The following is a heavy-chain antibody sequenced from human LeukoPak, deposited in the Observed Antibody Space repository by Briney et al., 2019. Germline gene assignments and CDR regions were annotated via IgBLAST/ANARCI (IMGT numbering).Heavy chain of an antibody. V-gene: IGHV1-2*02. J-gene: IGHJ3*02. Sequence: AASVKVSCKASGYTFTGYYMHWVRQAPGQGLEWMGWINPNSGGTNYAQKFQGRVTMTRDTSISTAYMELSRLKSDDTAVYYCAREEYQSDAFDIWGQGTMVTVSS. CDR2: INPNSGGT. CDR3: AREEYQSDAFDI. CDR1: GYTFTGYY. D-gene: IGHD2-2*01.